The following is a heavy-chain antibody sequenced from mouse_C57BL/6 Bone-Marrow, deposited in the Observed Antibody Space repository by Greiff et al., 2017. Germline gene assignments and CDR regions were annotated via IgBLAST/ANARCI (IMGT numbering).Heavy chain of an antibody. CDR1: GYSITSGYY. V-gene: IGHV3-6*01. Sequence: EVQRVESGPGLVKPSQSLSLTCSVTGYSITSGYYWNWIRQFPGNKLEWMGYISYDGSNNYNPSLKNRISITRDTSKNQFFLKLNSVTTEDTATYYCARGGWLPPVDYWGQGTTLTVSS. CDR2: ISYDGSN. J-gene: IGHJ2*01. CDR3: ARGGWLPPVDY. D-gene: IGHD2-2*01.